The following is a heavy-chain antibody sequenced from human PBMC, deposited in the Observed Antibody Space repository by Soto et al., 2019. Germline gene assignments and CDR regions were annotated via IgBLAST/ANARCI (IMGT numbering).Heavy chain of an antibody. CDR3: ARDRIGRFYAIDV. CDR2: INEDGSEK. CDR1: GFSFSLFW. V-gene: IGHV3-7*03. J-gene: IGHJ6*02. Sequence: EVQLAESGGGLVQPGGSLRLSCAASGFSFSLFWMSWVRQTPGKGLEWVANINEDGSEKFFADSVKGRFTISRDNAKNSLSLQINSLRPEDAALYYCARDRIGRFYAIDVWGQGTTVTVSS. D-gene: IGHD2-15*01.